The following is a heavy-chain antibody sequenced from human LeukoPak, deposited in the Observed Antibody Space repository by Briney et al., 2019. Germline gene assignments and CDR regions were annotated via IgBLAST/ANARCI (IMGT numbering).Heavy chain of an antibody. CDR2: INPNSGGT. CDR1: GYTFTGYY. Sequence: ASVKVSCKASGYTFTGYYMHWVRQAPGQGLEWMGWINPNSGGTIYARKFQGRVTMTRDMSTTTDYMELSSLRSEDTAVYYCARDNSMEDTAWWFDPWGQGTLVTVSS. D-gene: IGHD1-1*01. J-gene: IGHJ5*02. V-gene: IGHV1-2*02. CDR3: ARDNSMEDTAWWFDP.